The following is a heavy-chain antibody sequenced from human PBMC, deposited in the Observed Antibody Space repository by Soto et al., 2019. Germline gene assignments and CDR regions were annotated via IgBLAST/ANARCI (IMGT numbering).Heavy chain of an antibody. CDR1: GFTFSSYA. D-gene: IGHD3-10*01. J-gene: IGHJ3*02. CDR2: ISGSGGST. Sequence: GGSLRLSCVASGFTFSSYAMSWVRQAPGKGLEWVSAISGSGGSTYYADSVKGRFTISRDNSKNTLYLQMNSLRAEDTAVYYCAKGDGSGSYYNLDAFDIWGQGTMVTVSS. V-gene: IGHV3-23*01. CDR3: AKGDGSGSYYNLDAFDI.